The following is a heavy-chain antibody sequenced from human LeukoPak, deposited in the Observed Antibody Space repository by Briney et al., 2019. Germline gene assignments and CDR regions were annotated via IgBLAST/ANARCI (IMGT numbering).Heavy chain of an antibody. V-gene: IGHV4-59*01. CDR1: GGSFSGYY. Sequence: SSETLSLTCAVYGGSFSGYYWSWIRQPPGKGLEWIGYIYYSGSTNYNPSLKSRVTISVDTSKNQFSLKLSSVTAADTAVYYCVRSYCSSTSCPDAFDIWGQGTMVTVSS. J-gene: IGHJ3*02. CDR3: VRSYCSSTSCPDAFDI. D-gene: IGHD2-2*01. CDR2: IYYSGST.